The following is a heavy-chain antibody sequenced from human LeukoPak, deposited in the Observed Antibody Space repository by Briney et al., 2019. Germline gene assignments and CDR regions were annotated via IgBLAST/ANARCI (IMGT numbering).Heavy chain of an antibody. CDR1: GFTFSNYA. CDR2: ISNSGGSA. CDR3: AKGLRLGELSSGFDC. J-gene: IGHJ4*02. V-gene: IGHV3-23*01. Sequence: GGSLRLSCGASGFTFSNYAMNWVRQAPGKGLEWVSGISNSGGSAYYADSVKGRFTISRDNSRNTLYLQMNSLRAEDTAVYYCAKGLRLGELSSGFDCWGQGTLVTVSS. D-gene: IGHD3-16*02.